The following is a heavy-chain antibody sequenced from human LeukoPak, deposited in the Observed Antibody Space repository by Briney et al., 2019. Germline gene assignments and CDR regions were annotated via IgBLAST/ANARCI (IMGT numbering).Heavy chain of an antibody. CDR3: ARALYTSRSYLATFSPTNFDY. Sequence: EAPVKVFCRASGYTFTDYYMHWVRQARGQGLEWMGWINPNTGGTNYAQKFQGRVTMTRDTSISTPYMELSWLRSDDTAVYYCARALYTSRSYLATFSPTNFDYWGQGTLVTVSS. J-gene: IGHJ4*02. CDR2: INPNTGGT. CDR1: GYTFTDYY. D-gene: IGHD6-13*01. V-gene: IGHV1-2*02.